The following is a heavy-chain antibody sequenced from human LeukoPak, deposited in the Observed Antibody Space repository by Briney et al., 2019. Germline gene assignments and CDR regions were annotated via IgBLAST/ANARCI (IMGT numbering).Heavy chain of an antibody. CDR2: INTRPGNP. J-gene: IGHJ4*02. V-gene: IGHV7-4-1*02. CDR1: GCTFTNHA. Sequence: ASVKDSLQASGCTFTNHAINWVRQAPAQGLEWMGWINTRPGNPTYAQGFTGRFVFSLDTSVSTAYLQISSLKAEDTAVYYCAKSHSSGLSEDHWAQGTLVPVP. D-gene: IGHD6-19*01. CDR3: AKSHSSGLSEDH.